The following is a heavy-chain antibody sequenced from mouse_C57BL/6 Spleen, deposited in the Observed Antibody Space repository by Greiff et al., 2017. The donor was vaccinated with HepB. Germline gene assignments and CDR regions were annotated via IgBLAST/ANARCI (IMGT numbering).Heavy chain of an antibody. V-gene: IGHV1-81*01. CDR3: AREPIYYYGSSPHWYFDV. J-gene: IGHJ1*03. Sequence: QVQLQQSGAELARPGASVKLSCKASGYTFTSYGISWVKQRTGQGLEWIGEIYPRSGNTYYNEKFKGKATLTADKSSSTAYMELRSLTSEDSAVYFCAREPIYYYGSSPHWYFDVWGTGTTVTVSS. D-gene: IGHD1-1*01. CDR1: GYTFTSYG. CDR2: IYPRSGNT.